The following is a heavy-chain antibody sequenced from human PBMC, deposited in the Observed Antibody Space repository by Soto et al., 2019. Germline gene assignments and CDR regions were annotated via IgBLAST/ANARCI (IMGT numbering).Heavy chain of an antibody. Sequence: EVQLLESGGGLVQPGGSLRLSCAASGFTFSSYAMSWVRQAPGKGLEWVSAISGSGGSTYYADSVKGRFTISRDNSKNTLYLQMYSLRAEDTDVYYCAKDLGQWLAEFFFDYWGQGTLVTVCS. D-gene: IGHD6-19*01. CDR3: AKDLGQWLAEFFFDY. J-gene: IGHJ4*02. V-gene: IGHV3-23*01. CDR2: ISGSGGST. CDR1: GFTFSSYA.